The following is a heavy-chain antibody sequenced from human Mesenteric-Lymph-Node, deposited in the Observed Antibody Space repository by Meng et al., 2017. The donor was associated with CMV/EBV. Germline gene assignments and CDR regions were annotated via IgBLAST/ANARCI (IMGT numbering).Heavy chain of an antibody. CDR3: ATLGYCSSTSCYSKNYYGMDV. J-gene: IGHJ6*02. Sequence: ASVKVSCKASGYTFTSYGISWVRQAPGRGLEWMGWISAYNGNTNYAQKLQGRVTMTTDTSTSTAYMELRSLRSDDTAVYYCATLGYCSSTSCYSKNYYGMDVWGQGTTVTVSS. D-gene: IGHD2-2*02. CDR1: GYTFTSYG. V-gene: IGHV1-18*01. CDR2: ISAYNGNT.